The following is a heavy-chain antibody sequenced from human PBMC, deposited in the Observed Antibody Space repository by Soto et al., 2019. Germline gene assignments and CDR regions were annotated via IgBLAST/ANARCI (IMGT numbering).Heavy chain of an antibody. Sequence: GGSLRLSCAASGFTFSSYGMHWVRPAPGKGLEWVAVISYDGSNKYYADSVKGRFTISRDNSKNTLYLQMNSLRAEDTAVYYCAKDLRRWPHYYGLDVWGQGTTVTVSS. V-gene: IGHV3-30*18. D-gene: IGHD2-15*01. CDR3: AKDLRRWPHYYGLDV. CDR2: ISYDGSNK. J-gene: IGHJ6*02. CDR1: GFTFSSYG.